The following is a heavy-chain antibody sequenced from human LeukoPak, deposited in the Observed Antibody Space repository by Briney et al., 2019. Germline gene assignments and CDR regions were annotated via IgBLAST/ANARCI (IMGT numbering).Heavy chain of an antibody. V-gene: IGHV4-34*01. CDR2: INHSGST. D-gene: IGHD3-16*02. CDR3: ARGNVWGSYRYYYYYMDV. CDR1: SGSFSGYY. J-gene: IGHJ6*03. Sequence: SETLSLTCAVYSGSFSGYYWSWIRQPPGKGLEWIGEINHSGSTNYNPSLKSRVTISVDTSKNQFSLKLSSVTAADTAVYYCARGNVWGSYRYYYYYMDVWGKGTTVTVSS.